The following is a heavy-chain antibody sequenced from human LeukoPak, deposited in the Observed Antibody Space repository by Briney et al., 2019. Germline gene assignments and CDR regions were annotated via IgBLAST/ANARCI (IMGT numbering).Heavy chain of an antibody. CDR1: GGSFSGYY. J-gene: IGHJ4*02. D-gene: IGHD2-2*01. CDR2: INHSGGT. V-gene: IGHV4-34*01. CDR3: ARGLGYCSSTSCRGY. Sequence: PSETLSLTCAVYGGSFSGYYWSWIRQPPGKGLEWIGEINHSGGTNYNPSLKSRVTISVDTSKNQFSLKLSSVTAADTAVYYCARGLGYCSSTSCRGYWGQGTLVTVSS.